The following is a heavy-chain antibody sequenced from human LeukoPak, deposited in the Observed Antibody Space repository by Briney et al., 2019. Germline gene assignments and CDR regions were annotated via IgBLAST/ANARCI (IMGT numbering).Heavy chain of an antibody. J-gene: IGHJ4*02. D-gene: IGHD2-2*01. Sequence: GGSLRLSCAASGFTFSSYEMNWVRQAPGKGLEWVSYISSSGSTISYADSVKGRFTISRDNAKNSLYLQMNSLRAEDTAVYYCARDQRYCSSSSCPWEPFDYWGQGTLVTVSS. CDR2: ISSSGSTI. CDR3: ARDQRYCSSSSCPWEPFDY. V-gene: IGHV3-48*03. CDR1: GFTFSSYE.